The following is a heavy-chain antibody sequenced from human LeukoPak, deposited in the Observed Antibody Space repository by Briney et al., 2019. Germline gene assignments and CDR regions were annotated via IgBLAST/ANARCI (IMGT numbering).Heavy chain of an antibody. CDR2: IYTSGGA. V-gene: IGHV4-61*02. D-gene: IGHD2-15*01. Sequence: PSQTLSLTCIVSGGSISSGSDYWTWIRQPAGKGLEWIGRIYTSGGANYNPSLESRVTISLDTSKNQFSLKLSSETATDTAVYYCARERLGYCNGAYCPFDNWGQGTLVTVSS. CDR1: GGSISSGSDY. J-gene: IGHJ4*01. CDR3: ARERLGYCNGAYCPFDN.